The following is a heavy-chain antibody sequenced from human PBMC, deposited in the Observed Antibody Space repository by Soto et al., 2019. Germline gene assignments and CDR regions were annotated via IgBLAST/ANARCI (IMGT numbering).Heavy chain of an antibody. V-gene: IGHV4-59*01. J-gene: IGHJ4*02. Sequence: SETLTLTCTVSGGSISSYYWSWIRQPPGKGLEWIGYIYYSGSTNYNPSLKSRVTISVDTSKNQFSLKLSSVTAADTAVYYCASSLSSGPTTLDYWGQGTLVTVSS. CDR1: GGSISSYY. D-gene: IGHD1-1*01. CDR2: IYYSGST. CDR3: ASSLSSGPTTLDY.